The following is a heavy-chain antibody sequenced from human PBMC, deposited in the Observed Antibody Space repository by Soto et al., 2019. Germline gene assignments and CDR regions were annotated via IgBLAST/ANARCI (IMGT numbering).Heavy chain of an antibody. CDR3: ARGNGSGSYYTYYYYGMDV. V-gene: IGHV4-30-4*01. D-gene: IGHD3-10*01. CDR1: GGSISSGGYY. J-gene: IGHJ6*02. Sequence: PSETLSLSCTVSGGSISSGGYYWSWIRQPPGKGVEWIGYIYYSGSTYYNPSLKSRVTISVDTSKNQFSLKLSSVTAADTAVYYCARGNGSGSYYTYYYYGMDVWGQGTTVTVSS. CDR2: IYYSGST.